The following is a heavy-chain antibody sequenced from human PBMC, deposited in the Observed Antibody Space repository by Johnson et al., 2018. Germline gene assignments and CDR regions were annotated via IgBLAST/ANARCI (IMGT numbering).Heavy chain of an antibody. CDR3: TRDGGKGGFYYYFMDV. Sequence: VQLVQSGGGFVQPGRSLRLSCRASGFTFGDYTMSWFRPAPGKGLEWVGFTRSKAYGGTTEYAASVKGRFPISRDDSKSIAYLKMNSLKTEDTTVDYGTRDGGKGGFYYYFMDVCGKGTTVTGSS. CDR1: GFTFGDYT. D-gene: IGHD3-16*01. V-gene: IGHV3-49*03. CDR2: TRSKAYGGTT. J-gene: IGHJ6*03.